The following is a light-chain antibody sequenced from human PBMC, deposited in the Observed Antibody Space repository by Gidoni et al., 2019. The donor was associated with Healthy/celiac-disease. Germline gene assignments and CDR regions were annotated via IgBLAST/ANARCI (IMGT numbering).Light chain of an antibody. Sequence: EIGMTQSPPTLSVSPGERATLSCRASQSVSSNLAWYQQKPGQATRLLNYGASTRAAGIPARFSGSACGTVFTLTISSLPSEDFADYCCQRYNSWPPITFGQGTRLEIK. CDR2: GAS. V-gene: IGKV3-15*01. CDR1: QSVSSN. CDR3: QRYNSWPPIT. J-gene: IGKJ5*01.